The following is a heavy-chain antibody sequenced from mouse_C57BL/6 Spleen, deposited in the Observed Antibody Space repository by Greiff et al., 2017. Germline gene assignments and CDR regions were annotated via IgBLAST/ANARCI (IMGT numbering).Heavy chain of an antibody. CDR2: ISYDGSN. CDR3: ASLAYYSIAWFAY. Sequence: VQLQQSGPGLVKPSQSLSLTCSVTGYSITSGYYWNWIRQFPGNKLEWMGYISYDGSNNYNPSLKNRISITRDTSKNQFFLKLNSVTTEDTATYYCASLAYYSIAWFAYWGQGTLVTVSA. CDR1: GYSITSGYY. J-gene: IGHJ3*01. D-gene: IGHD2-5*01. V-gene: IGHV3-6*01.